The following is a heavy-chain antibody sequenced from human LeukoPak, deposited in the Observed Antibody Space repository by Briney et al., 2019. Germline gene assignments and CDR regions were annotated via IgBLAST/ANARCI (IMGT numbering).Heavy chain of an antibody. Sequence: PSETLSLNCAVYSESFNDYFCIWIRQPPGKGLEWIGEINHSGSTNYNPSLKSRVTISVDTSKNQFSLKLSSVTAADTAVYYCARLRDGSGKEYYYYYMDVWGKGTTVTISS. CDR3: ARLRDGSGKEYYYYYMDV. D-gene: IGHD3-10*01. V-gene: IGHV4-34*01. CDR2: INHSGST. J-gene: IGHJ6*03. CDR1: SESFNDYF.